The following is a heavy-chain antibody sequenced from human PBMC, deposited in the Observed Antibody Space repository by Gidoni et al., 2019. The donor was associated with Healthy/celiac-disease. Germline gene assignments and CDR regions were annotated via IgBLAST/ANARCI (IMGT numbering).Heavy chain of an antibody. V-gene: IGHV1-46*01. CDR3: ATQRDVIAAVYYYYGMDV. Sequence: QVQLVQSGAEVKKPGASVKVSCKESGYTFTSYYMHWVRQAPGQGLEWMGIINPSGGSTSYAQKFQGRVTMTRDTSTSTVYMELSSLRSEDTAVYYCATQRDVIAAVYYYYGMDVWGQGTTVTVSS. D-gene: IGHD6-6*01. CDR2: INPSGGST. J-gene: IGHJ6*02. CDR1: GYTFTSYY.